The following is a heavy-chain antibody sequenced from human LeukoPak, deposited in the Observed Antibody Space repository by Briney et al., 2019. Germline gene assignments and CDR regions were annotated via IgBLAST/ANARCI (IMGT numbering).Heavy chain of an antibody. CDR2: IMPLFGTA. CDR3: ARDVHGDYGSGWFDP. J-gene: IGHJ5*02. Sequence: SVKVSCKTSGGTFNNSAISWVRQAPGQGLEWLGGIMPLFGTAGYAQKFQGRATITKDESTRTVYLELTSLTSDDTAVYYCARDVHGDYGSGWFDPWGQGTLVSVS. V-gene: IGHV1-69*05. D-gene: IGHD4-17*01. CDR1: GGTFNNSA.